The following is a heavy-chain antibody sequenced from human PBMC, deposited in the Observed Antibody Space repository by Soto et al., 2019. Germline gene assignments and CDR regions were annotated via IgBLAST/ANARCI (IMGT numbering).Heavy chain of an antibody. Sequence: SETLSLTCTVSDDSISSCNYYWTWMRPPPIKELEWIGSIYYSAATYYNPSLKSRVTISADTSKNYLTLKLNTVTAAAADVYYCAAQAESRPRYQRLDPWG. D-gene: IGHD6-25*01. V-gene: IGHV4-39*02. CDR3: AAQAESRPRYQRLDP. CDR2: IYYSAAT. J-gene: IGHJ2*01. CDR1: DDSISSCNYY.